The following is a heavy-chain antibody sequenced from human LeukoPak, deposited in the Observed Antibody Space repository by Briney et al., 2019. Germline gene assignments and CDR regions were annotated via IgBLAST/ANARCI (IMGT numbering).Heavy chain of an antibody. CDR3: ASHDYGDHVWFDP. CDR1: GGSISSYY. D-gene: IGHD4-17*01. Sequence: SETLSLTCTVSGGSISSYYWRWLRQPPGKGLEGIGYIYYSGSTNYNPSLKSRVTISVDTSKNQFSLKLSSVTAADTAVYYCASHDYGDHVWFDPWGQGTLVTVSS. J-gene: IGHJ5*02. CDR2: IYYSGST. V-gene: IGHV4-59*08.